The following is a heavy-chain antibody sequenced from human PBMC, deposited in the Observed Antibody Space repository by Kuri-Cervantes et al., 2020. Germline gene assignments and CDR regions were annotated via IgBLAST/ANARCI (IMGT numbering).Heavy chain of an antibody. V-gene: IGHV3-30-3*01. J-gene: IGHJ6*02. Sequence: LSLTCAASGFTFSSYAMHWVRQAPGKWLEWVAVISYDGSNKYYADSVKGRFTISRDNSKNTLYLQMNSLRAEDTAVYYCARDRARGVGATTNPLYGMDVWGQGTTVTVSS. D-gene: IGHD1-26*01. CDR1: GFTFSSYA. CDR2: ISYDGSNK. CDR3: ARDRARGVGATTNPLYGMDV.